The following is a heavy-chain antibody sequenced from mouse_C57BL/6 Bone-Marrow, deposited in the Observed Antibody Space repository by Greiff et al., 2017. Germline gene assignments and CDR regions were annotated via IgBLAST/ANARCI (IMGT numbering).Heavy chain of an antibody. CDR2: IHPNSGST. CDR1: GYTFTSYW. V-gene: IGHV1-64*01. Sequence: VKLQQPGAELVKPGASVKLSCKASGYTFTSYWMHWVKQRPGQGLEWIGMIHPNSGSTNYNEKFKSKATLTVDKSSSTAYMQLSSLTSEDSAVYYCARRAPIYYGNSYYFDYWGQGTTLTVSS. D-gene: IGHD2-1*01. CDR3: ARRAPIYYGNSYYFDY. J-gene: IGHJ2*01.